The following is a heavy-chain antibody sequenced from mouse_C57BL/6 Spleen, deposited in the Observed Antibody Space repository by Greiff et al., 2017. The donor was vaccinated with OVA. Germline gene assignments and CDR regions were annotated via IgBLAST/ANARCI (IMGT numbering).Heavy chain of an antibody. CDR2: IDPEDGDT. Sequence: VQLQQSGAELVKPGASVTLSCTASGFNITDYYMHWVKQRPEQGLEWIGRIDPEDGDTNYAPKFQGKATITADTSSNTAYLQLSSLTSEDTAVCYGALTGAGGYWGQGTTLTVSS. V-gene: IGHV14-2*01. J-gene: IGHJ2*01. CDR1: GFNITDYY. CDR3: ALTGAGGY. D-gene: IGHD4-1*01.